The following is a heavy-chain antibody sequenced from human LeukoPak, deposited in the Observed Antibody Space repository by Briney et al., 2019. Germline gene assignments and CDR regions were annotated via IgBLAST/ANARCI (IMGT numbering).Heavy chain of an antibody. Sequence: ASVKVSCKASGYTFTSYYMHWVRQAPGQGLEWMGIINPSGGSTSYAQKFQGRVTMTRDTSTSTVYMELSGLRSEDTAVYYCARVRSGYYPRYAFDIWGQGTMVTVSS. CDR2: INPSGGST. CDR3: ARVRSGYYPRYAFDI. D-gene: IGHD3-22*01. J-gene: IGHJ3*02. CDR1: GYTFTSYY. V-gene: IGHV1-46*01.